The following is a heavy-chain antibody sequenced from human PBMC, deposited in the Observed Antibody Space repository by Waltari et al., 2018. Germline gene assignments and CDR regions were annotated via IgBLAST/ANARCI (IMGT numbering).Heavy chain of an antibody. Sequence: QVQLVESGGGVVQPGGSLRLACAAFGFTVRSLGMHGVSQAPGKGLEWVAFIRYDGSNKYYADSVKGRFTISRDNSKNTLYLQMNSLRAEDTAVYYCAKDMIVGAALDYWGQGTLVTVSS. CDR3: AKDMIVGAALDY. CDR1: GFTVRSLG. V-gene: IGHV3-30*02. D-gene: IGHD1-26*01. J-gene: IGHJ4*02. CDR2: IRYDGSNK.